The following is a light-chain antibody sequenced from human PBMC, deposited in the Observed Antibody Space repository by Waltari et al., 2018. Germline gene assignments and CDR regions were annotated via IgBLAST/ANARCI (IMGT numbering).Light chain of an antibody. Sequence: QSVLTQPPSASGTPGQRVTISCSGSNSNIGRNAVNWYQQLPETAPKLRIYTDKRRPSGVPDRFSGSKSGTSASLAISGLQSEDEADYHCATWDDSLNGWVFGGGTKVTVL. CDR1: NSNIGRNA. J-gene: IGLJ3*02. V-gene: IGLV1-44*01. CDR2: TDK. CDR3: ATWDDSLNGWV.